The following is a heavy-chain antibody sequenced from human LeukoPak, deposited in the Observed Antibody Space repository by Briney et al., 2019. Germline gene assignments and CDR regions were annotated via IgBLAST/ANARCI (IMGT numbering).Heavy chain of an antibody. V-gene: IGHV1-2*02. CDR3: ARGGVRTAASNFDY. CDR1: GYTFVLYY. J-gene: IGHJ4*02. CDR2: INPNSGGT. D-gene: IGHD6-13*01. Sequence: ASVKVSCKASGYTFVLYYMHWVRQAPGQALECLGWINPNSGGTKYALKYQGRVAMTRDTSISTAYMEVSRLGSDDTAVYYCARGGVRTAASNFDYWGQGTLVTVSS.